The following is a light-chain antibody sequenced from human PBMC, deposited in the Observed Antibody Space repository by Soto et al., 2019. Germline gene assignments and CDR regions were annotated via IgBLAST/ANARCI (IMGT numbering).Light chain of an antibody. CDR1: QSVKSSY. CDR3: QQYASSPQT. V-gene: IGKV3-20*01. J-gene: IGKJ1*01. Sequence: PGERATLSCRASQSVKSSYLAWYRQQPGQTPRLLIYDASTRATGIPDRFSGSGSGTDFTLTISGLEPEDFAVYSCQQYASSPQTFGQGTKVEF. CDR2: DAS.